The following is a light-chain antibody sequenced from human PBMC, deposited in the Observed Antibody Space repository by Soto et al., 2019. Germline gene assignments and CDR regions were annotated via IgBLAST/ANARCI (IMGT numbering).Light chain of an antibody. CDR2: DDN. CDR1: SSNIGGNS. V-gene: IGLV1-51*01. J-gene: IGLJ1*01. CDR3: GSCASSLSAYV. Sequence: QSVMTQPPSVSAAPGQTVTISCSGSSSNIGGNSGSWYQQLPGTASKLLIYDDNKPPSGIPDRFSGSKSGTSSTLGIAGFPTGDEEDYYCGSCASSLSAYVFGTGTKLTVL.